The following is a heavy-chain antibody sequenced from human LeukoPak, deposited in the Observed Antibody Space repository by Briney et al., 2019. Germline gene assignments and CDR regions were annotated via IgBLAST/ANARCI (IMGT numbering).Heavy chain of an antibody. CDR1: GGSISSGDYY. V-gene: IGHV4-30-4*01. Sequence: PSETLSLTCTVSGGSISSGDYYWSWIRQPPGKGLEWIGYIYYSGSTYYNPSLKSRVTISVDTSKNQFSLKLSFVTAADTAVYYCARDAPDSSGLDVWGQGTTVTVSS. D-gene: IGHD3-22*01. J-gene: IGHJ6*02. CDR2: IYYSGST. CDR3: ARDAPDSSGLDV.